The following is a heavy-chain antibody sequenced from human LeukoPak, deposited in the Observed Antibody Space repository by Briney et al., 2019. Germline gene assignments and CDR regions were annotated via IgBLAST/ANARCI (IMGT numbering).Heavy chain of an antibody. D-gene: IGHD3-22*01. J-gene: IGHJ6*02. CDR3: ARGKYYDSSGYYPSYYYYYGMDV. V-gene: IGHV4-39*07. CDR1: GGSISNSSSY. CDR2: IYHSGNT. Sequence: SETLSLTCTVSGGSISNSSSYWGWVRQPPGKGLEWIGEIYHSGNTNYNPSLKSRVTISVDTSKNQFSLKLSSVTAADTAVYYCARGKYYDSSGYYPSYYYYYGMDVWGQGTTVTVSS.